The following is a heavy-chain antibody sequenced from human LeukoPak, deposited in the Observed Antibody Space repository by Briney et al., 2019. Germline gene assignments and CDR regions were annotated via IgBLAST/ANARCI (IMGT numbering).Heavy chain of an antibody. CDR2: IKPNSGGT. D-gene: IGHD2-2*01. J-gene: IGHJ4*02. V-gene: IGHV1-2*02. CDR1: GYSFADYY. Sequence: ASVKVSCKASGYSFADYYMHWVRQAPGQGLEWMGWIKPNSGGTNYAQKFQGRVTMTRDTSISTAYMELSRLRSDDTAVYYCARGLRRVVVPAAISDYWGQGTLVTVSS. CDR3: ARGLRRVVVPAAISDY.